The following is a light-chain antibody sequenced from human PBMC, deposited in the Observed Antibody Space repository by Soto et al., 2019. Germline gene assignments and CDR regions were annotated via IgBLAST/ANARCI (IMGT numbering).Light chain of an antibody. V-gene: IGKV3-15*01. CDR3: QQYLTWTLT. Sequence: EIVMTQSPATLSVSPGERATLSCRASQSVSNKLAWYQQKPGQAPRLLIYGASTRATGIPARFSGSGSGTEFTLTISSLQSEDFAVYHCQQYLTWTLTFGGGTKVDIK. CDR1: QSVSNK. CDR2: GAS. J-gene: IGKJ4*01.